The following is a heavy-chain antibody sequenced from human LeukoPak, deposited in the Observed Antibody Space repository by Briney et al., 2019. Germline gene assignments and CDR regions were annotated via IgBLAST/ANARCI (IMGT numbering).Heavy chain of an antibody. D-gene: IGHD3-10*01. Sequence: GSLRLSCAAPGFTFSSYAMSWVRQAPGKGLEWVSGISGSGGSTYYADSVKGRFTISRDNSKNTLYLQMNSLRAEDTAVYYCAKRWGDDTYYFDFWGQGNLVTVSS. CDR1: GFTFSSYA. CDR2: ISGSGGST. CDR3: AKRWGDDTYYFDF. J-gene: IGHJ4*02. V-gene: IGHV3-23*01.